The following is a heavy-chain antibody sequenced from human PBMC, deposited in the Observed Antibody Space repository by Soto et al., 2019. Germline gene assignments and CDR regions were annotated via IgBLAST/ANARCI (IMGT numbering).Heavy chain of an antibody. CDR3: TRRDSGAFDV. V-gene: IGHV3-11*01. CDR2: ISHSGKTI. CDR1: GFTFRDYY. Sequence: LRLSCATSGFTFRDYYFSWVRQAPGKGLEWISYISHSGKTIYYADSVKGRFTISRDDAKNTLYLQMNSLRAEDTAMYYCTRRDSGAFDVWGHGTMVTVSS. J-gene: IGHJ3*01.